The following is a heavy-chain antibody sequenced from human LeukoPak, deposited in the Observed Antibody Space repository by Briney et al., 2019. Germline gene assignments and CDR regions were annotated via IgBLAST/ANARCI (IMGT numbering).Heavy chain of an antibody. J-gene: IGHJ4*02. CDR2: ISGSGGST. CDR3: ARGGTGSENDY. D-gene: IGHD3-9*01. V-gene: IGHV3-23*01. Sequence: PGGSLRLSCAASGFTFSSYAMSWVRQAPGKGLGWVSAISGSGGSTHYADSVKGRFTISRDNSKNSLFLQMNSLRVEDTAIYYCARGGTGSENDYWGQGILVTVSS. CDR1: GFTFSSYA.